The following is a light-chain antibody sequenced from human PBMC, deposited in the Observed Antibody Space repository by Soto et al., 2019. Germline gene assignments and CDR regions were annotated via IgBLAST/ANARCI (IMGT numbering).Light chain of an antibody. CDR2: DVS. CDR1: SSDVGGYNY. J-gene: IGLJ1*01. CDR3: SSYTTSNTRQIV. V-gene: IGLV2-14*03. Sequence: QSALTQPASVSGSPGQSINISCTGTSSDVGGYNYVSWYQHHPGKAPKLIIYDVSNRPSGVSNPFSGSKSGNTASLTIPGLQPEDEDDYYCSSYTTSNTRQIVFGTGTKLTVL.